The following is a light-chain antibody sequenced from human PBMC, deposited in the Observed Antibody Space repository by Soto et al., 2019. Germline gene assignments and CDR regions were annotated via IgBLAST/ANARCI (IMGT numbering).Light chain of an antibody. CDR2: GAS. Sequence: EIVLTQSPGTLSLSPGERATLSCRASQSVGSSLSWYQQKPGQAPRLLFYGASNRASAIPDRFSGSGFWTDFTLTITRLVPEDLAFYYCQQYCDSPQTFGPGTKVEI. V-gene: IGKV3-20*01. J-gene: IGKJ1*01. CDR1: QSVGSS. CDR3: QQYCDSPQT.